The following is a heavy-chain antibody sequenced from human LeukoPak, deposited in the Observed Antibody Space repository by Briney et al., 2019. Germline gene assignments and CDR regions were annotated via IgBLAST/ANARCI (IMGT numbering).Heavy chain of an antibody. CDR3: ARVYYYDSSGYDYFDY. CDR1: GFTFNSYW. V-gene: IGHV3-7*01. D-gene: IGHD3-22*01. CDR2: IKEDGSKK. J-gene: IGHJ4*02. Sequence: PGGSLRLSCEVSGFTFNSYWMDWVRQAPGKGLEWVANIKEDGSKKYYVDSVKGRFTISRDNAKNSLYLQMNSLRVEDTAVYYCARVYYYDSSGYDYFDYWGQGTLVTVSS.